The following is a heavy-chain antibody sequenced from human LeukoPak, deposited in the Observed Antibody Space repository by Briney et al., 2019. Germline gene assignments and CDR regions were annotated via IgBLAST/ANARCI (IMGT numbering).Heavy chain of an antibody. V-gene: IGHV1-69*13. D-gene: IGHD6-19*01. CDR2: IIPIFGTA. Sequence: ASVKVSCKASGGTFSSYAISWVRQAPGQGLEWMGGIIPIFGTANYAQKFQGRVTSTADESTSTAYMELSSLRSEDTAVYYCARKYSSGWRDHYYGMDVWGQGTTVTVSS. CDR3: ARKYSSGWRDHYYGMDV. CDR1: GGTFSSYA. J-gene: IGHJ6*02.